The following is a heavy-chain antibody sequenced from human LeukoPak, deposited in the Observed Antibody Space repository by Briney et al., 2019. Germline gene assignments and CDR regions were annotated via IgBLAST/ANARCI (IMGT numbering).Heavy chain of an antibody. J-gene: IGHJ4*02. CDR3: AEDLGEGAYDWSRYYFDF. CDR1: GFTFSRYA. CDR2: IGYTGST. Sequence: PGGSLRLSCAASGFTFSRYAMSWVRQAPGKGLDWVSTIGYTGSTYYADSVKGRFTVSRDNSKTTLYLQMNSLRAEDTAVYYCAEDLGEGAYDWSRYYFDFWGQGTLVTVSS. D-gene: IGHD5-12*01. V-gene: IGHV3-23*01.